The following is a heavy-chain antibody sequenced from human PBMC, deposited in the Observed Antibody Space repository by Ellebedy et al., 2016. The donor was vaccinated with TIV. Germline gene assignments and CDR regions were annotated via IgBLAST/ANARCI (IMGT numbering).Heavy chain of an antibody. V-gene: IGHV4-38-2*02. CDR3: ARDLNRPMYYFDY. Sequence: MPGGSLRLSCTVSGYSISSGYYWAWLRLPPGKGLEWIGNIYQSESTYYNPSLKSRVTISVDTSRNQFSLKLTSVTAADTAVYYCARDLNRPMYYFDYWGQGTLVTVSS. J-gene: IGHJ4*02. CDR1: GYSISSGYY. D-gene: IGHD1-14*01. CDR2: IYQSEST.